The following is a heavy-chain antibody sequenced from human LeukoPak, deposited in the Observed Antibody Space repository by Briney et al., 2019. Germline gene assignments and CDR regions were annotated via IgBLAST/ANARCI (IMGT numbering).Heavy chain of an antibody. CDR3: SRQGPLSVLGHIVVVTQPLGAFDI. CDR2: IYYSGST. Sequence: SQTLSLTCTVSGGSISSGGYYWSWIRQHPGKGLEWIGYIYYSGSTYYNPSLKSRVTISVDTSKNQFSLKLSSVTAADTAVYYCSRQGPLSVLGHIVVVTQPLGAFDIWVQGTMESVSS. J-gene: IGHJ3*02. CDR1: GGSISSGGYY. D-gene: IGHD2-21*02. V-gene: IGHV4-31*03.